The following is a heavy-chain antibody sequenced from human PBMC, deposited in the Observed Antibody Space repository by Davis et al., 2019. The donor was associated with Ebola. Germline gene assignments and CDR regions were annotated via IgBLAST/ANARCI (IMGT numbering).Heavy chain of an antibody. J-gene: IGHJ3*02. CDR1: GFTFSSYA. Sequence: GGSLRLSCAASGFTFSSYAMSWVRQAPGKGLEWVSAISGSGGSTYYADSVKGRFTISRDNSKNTLYLQMNSLRAEDTAVYYCARGHSGYSSGDAFDIWGQGTMVTVSS. CDR3: ARGHSGYSSGDAFDI. V-gene: IGHV3-23*01. CDR2: ISGSGGST. D-gene: IGHD5-18*01.